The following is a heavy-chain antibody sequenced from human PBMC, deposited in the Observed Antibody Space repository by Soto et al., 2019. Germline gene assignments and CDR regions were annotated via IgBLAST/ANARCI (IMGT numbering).Heavy chain of an antibody. D-gene: IGHD2-15*01. J-gene: IGHJ6*02. CDR1: GGSISSSNW. CDR2: IYHSGST. CDR3: ARGAGPGSVYYYGMDV. V-gene: IGHV4-4*02. Sequence: QVQLQESGPGLVKPSGTLSLTCAVSGGSISSSNWWSWVRQPPGKGLEWIGEIYHSGSTNYNPSLQSRGTISXXKXTXXFSLKLSSVTAADTAVYYCARGAGPGSVYYYGMDVWGQGTTVTVSS.